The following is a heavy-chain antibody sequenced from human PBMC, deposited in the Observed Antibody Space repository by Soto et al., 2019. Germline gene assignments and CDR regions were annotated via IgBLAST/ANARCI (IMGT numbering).Heavy chain of an antibody. Sequence: EVQVSDSGGGLVQPGGSLRLSCVASGFTFNTYAMTWVRQAPGKGLEWVSIISGSGVSIYYADSVKGRFTISRDNSKNSVYLQMNNLRAEDTAVYYCAKVGYAGSGSFYNPYFDYWGQGPLVTVSS. CDR1: GFTFNTYA. J-gene: IGHJ4*02. CDR2: ISGSGVSI. D-gene: IGHD3-10*01. CDR3: AKVGYAGSGSFYNPYFDY. V-gene: IGHV3-23*01.